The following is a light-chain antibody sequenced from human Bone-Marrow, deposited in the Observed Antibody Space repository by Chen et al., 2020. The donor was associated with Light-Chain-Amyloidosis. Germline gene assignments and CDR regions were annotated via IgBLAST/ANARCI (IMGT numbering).Light chain of an antibody. Sequence: SYVLTQPSSVSVAPGQTATIACGGNNIGSTSVHWYQQTPGQAPLLVVYDDSDRPSGIPERLAGTNSGNTATMTIRSGEAEDEAYYYCQVWDRSSDRPVFGGGTKLTVL. CDR3: QVWDRSSDRPV. CDR1: NIGSTS. V-gene: IGLV3-21*02. J-gene: IGLJ3*02. CDR2: DDS.